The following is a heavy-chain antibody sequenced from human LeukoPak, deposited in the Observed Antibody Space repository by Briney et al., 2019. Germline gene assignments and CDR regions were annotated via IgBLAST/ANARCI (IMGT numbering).Heavy chain of an antibody. V-gene: IGHV1-69*01. CDR2: IIPIFGTA. CDR3: ASLVGATFYYYMDV. D-gene: IGHD1-26*01. CDR1: GGTFSSYA. J-gene: IGHJ6*03. Sequence: SVNVSCKASGGTFSSYAISWVRQAPGQGLEWMGGIIPIFGTANYAQKFQGRVTITADESTSTAYMELSSLRPEDTAVYYCASLVGATFYYYMDVWGKGTTVTVSS.